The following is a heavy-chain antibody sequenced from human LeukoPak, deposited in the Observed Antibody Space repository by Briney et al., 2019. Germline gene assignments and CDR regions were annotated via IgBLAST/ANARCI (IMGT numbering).Heavy chain of an antibody. V-gene: IGHV4-59*01. CDR3: AREGQPGGGGYFDY. Sequence: SETLSLTCALSGGSITTYYWNWIRQSPGKGLEWIGHISDSGSTNYNPSLKSRVTISIDTSKNQFSLNLRSVTAADTAVYYCAREGQPGGGGYFDYWGQGTLVTVSS. CDR1: GGSITTYY. D-gene: IGHD3-16*01. J-gene: IGHJ4*02. CDR2: ISDSGST.